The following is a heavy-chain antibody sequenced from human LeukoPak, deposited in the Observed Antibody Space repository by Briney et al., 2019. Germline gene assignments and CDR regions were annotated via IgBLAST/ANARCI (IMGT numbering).Heavy chain of an antibody. V-gene: IGHV1-46*01. Sequence: ASVKASCKAFGYTFTRYYMHWVRQAPGQGREWMGIINPSGGSTSYAQKFQGRVTMTRDTSTSTVYMELSSLRSEDTAIYYCARVGCGGDCYADAFDIWGQGTMVTVSS. J-gene: IGHJ3*02. CDR2: INPSGGST. D-gene: IGHD2-21*02. CDR1: GYTFTRYY. CDR3: ARVGCGGDCYADAFDI.